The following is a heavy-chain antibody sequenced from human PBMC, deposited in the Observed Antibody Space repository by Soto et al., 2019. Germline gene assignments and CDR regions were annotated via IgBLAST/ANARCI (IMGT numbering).Heavy chain of an antibody. CDR1: GFTFSSYA. D-gene: IGHD6-13*01. J-gene: IGHJ4*02. CDR2: ISYDGSNK. Sequence: QVQLVESGGGVVQPGRSLRLSCAASGFTFSSYAMHWVRQAPGKGLEWVAVISYDGSNKYYADSVKGRFTISRDNSKNTLYLQMNSLRAEDTAVYYCASSIAAAGTRFDYWGQGTLVTVSS. V-gene: IGHV3-30-3*01. CDR3: ASSIAAAGTRFDY.